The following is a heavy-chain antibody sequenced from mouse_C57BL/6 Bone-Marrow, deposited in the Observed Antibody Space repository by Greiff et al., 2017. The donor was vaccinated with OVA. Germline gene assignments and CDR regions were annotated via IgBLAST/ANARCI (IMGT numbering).Heavy chain of an antibody. V-gene: IGHV1-18*01. CDR3: ARTDWGFAY. J-gene: IGHJ3*01. D-gene: IGHD4-1*01. Sequence: EVQLQQSGPELVKPGASVQIPCKASGYTFTDYNMDWVKQSHGKSLEWIGDINPNNGGTIYNQKCKGKGTLTVDKPSSTADMQHSSLTSEDSAVYYCARTDWGFAYWGQGTLVTVSA. CDR1: GYTFTDYN. CDR2: INPNNGGT.